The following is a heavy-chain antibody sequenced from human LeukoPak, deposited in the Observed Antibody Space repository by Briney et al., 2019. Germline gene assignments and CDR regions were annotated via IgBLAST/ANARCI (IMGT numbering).Heavy chain of an antibody. D-gene: IGHD3-22*01. V-gene: IGHV4-59*08. CDR2: IYYSGST. J-gene: IGHJ5*02. CDR3: ARQATMSLFDP. Sequence: SETLSLTCTVSGGYISSYYWSWIRQPPGKGLEWIGYIYYSGSTNYNPSLKSRVTISVDTSKNQFSLKLSSVTAADTAVYYCARQATMSLFDPWGQGTLVTVSS. CDR1: GGYISSYY.